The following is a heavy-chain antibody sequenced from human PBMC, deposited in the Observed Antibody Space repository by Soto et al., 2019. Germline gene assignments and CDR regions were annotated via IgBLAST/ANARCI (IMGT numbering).Heavy chain of an antibody. D-gene: IGHD2-15*01. CDR1: GFRFSRYT. Sequence: GTLRLSWAVAGFRFSRYTMSWVRQAPEKGLECVSAISGSGYSTYYADSVKRRFTISRENSKTALFLQMTSLRVDDTAVYYSAKESLTPRGTPFGVWGQGTLVTVSS. V-gene: IGHV3-23*01. CDR2: ISGSGYST. CDR3: AKESLTPRGTPFGV. J-gene: IGHJ4*02.